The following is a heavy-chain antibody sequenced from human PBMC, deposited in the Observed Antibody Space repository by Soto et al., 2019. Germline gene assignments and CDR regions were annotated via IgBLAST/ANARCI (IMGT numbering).Heavy chain of an antibody. Sequence: QVQLVESGGGVVQPGRSLRLSCAASGFTFSSYGMHWVRQAPGKGLEWVAVIWYDGSNKYSADSVKGRFTISRNNSKNTRYRQVNRLSDEDTAVYYSAREMGDGYNFDYWGQGTLVTVSS. J-gene: IGHJ4*02. CDR3: AREMGDGYNFDY. CDR2: IWYDGSNK. D-gene: IGHD5-12*01. V-gene: IGHV3-33*01. CDR1: GFTFSSYG.